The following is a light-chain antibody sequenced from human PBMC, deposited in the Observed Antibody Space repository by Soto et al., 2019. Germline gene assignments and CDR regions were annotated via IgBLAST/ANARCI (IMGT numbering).Light chain of an antibody. CDR2: GAS. J-gene: IGKJ4*01. V-gene: IGKV1-39*01. Sequence: DIQMTQSPSSLSASVGDRVTITCRASHSISNYLNWYQQKLGKAPKLLIYGASSLQSGVPSRFSGSGSGTDFTLIISSLQPEDSATYYCQESNRLPFTFGGGTKLEIK. CDR1: HSISNY. CDR3: QESNRLPFT.